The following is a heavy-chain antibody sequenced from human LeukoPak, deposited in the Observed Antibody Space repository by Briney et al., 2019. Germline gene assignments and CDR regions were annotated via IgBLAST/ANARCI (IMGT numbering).Heavy chain of an antibody. CDR3: ARGPGAHFDY. CDR1: GFTVSSNY. J-gene: IGHJ4*02. D-gene: IGHD1-26*01. V-gene: IGHV3-66*01. CDR2: IYSGGST. Sequence: PGGSLRLSCAASGFTVSSNYMSWVRQAPGKGLEWVSVIYSGGSTYYADSVKGRFAISRDDSKNTLHLQMNSLRAEDTAVYYCARGPGAHFDYWGQGTLVTVSS.